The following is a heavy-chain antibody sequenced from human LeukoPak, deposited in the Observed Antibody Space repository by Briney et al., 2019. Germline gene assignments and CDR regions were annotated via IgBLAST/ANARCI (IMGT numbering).Heavy chain of an antibody. D-gene: IGHD4-17*01. J-gene: IGHJ4*02. Sequence: SETLSLTCTVSGGPISSYYWRWIRQPAGKGLEWIGRIYTSGSSNYNPSLKSRVTMSVDTSKNQFSLKLSSVTAADTAVYYCARAGMTTVTDFDYWGQGTLVTASS. CDR3: ARAGMTTVTDFDY. CDR2: IYTSGSS. CDR1: GGPISSYY. V-gene: IGHV4-4*07.